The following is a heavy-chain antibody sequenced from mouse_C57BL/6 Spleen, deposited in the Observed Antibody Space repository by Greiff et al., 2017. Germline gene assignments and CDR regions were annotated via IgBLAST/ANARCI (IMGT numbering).Heavy chain of an antibody. J-gene: IGHJ2*01. CDR1: GYTFTDYE. CDR2: IDPETGGT. Sequence: VQLQQSGAELVRPGASVTLSCKASGYTFTDYEMHWVKQTPVHGLEWIGAIDPETGGTAYNQKFKGKAILTADKSSSTAYMELRSLTSEDSAVYYCTREGYRYFAYWGQGTTLTVSS. V-gene: IGHV1-15*01. CDR3: TREGYRYFAY. D-gene: IGHD2-2*01.